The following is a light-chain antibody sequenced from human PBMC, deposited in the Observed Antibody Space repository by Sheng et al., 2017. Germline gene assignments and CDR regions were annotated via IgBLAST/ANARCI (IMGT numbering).Light chain of an antibody. J-gene: IGLJ1*01. CDR3: CSYTRTSTPYV. Sequence: QSALTQPPSVSGSPGQSVTISCTGTSSDVGSYNRVSWYQQPPGTAPKVMIYDVSVRPSGVSDRFSGSKSGNTASLTISGLQAEDEADYYCCSYTRTSTPYVFGTGTQVTVL. CDR1: SSDVGSYNR. CDR2: DVS. V-gene: IGLV2-18*02.